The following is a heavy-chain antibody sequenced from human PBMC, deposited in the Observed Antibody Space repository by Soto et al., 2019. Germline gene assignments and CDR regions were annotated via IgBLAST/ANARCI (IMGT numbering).Heavy chain of an antibody. Sequence: GGSLRLSCAASGFTFSSYAMSWVRQAPGKGLEWVSAISGSGGSTYYADSVKGRFTISRDNSKNTLYLQMNSLRAEDTAVYYCAKDPSMPRYKIPNGMDVWGQGTTVTVSS. D-gene: IGHD2-2*02. CDR3: AKDPSMPRYKIPNGMDV. J-gene: IGHJ6*02. V-gene: IGHV3-23*01. CDR2: ISGSGGST. CDR1: GFTFSSYA.